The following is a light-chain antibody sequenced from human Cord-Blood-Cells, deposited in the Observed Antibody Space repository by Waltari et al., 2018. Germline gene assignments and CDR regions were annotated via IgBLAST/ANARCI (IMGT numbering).Light chain of an antibody. CDR2: AAS. V-gene: IGKV1-39*01. CDR3: QQSYSTPLT. Sequence: DIQMTQSPSSPSASVRDRVTITCRASQSISSYLNWYQQKPGKAPKLLIYAASSLQSGVPSRFSGSGSGTDFILTISSLQPEDFATYYCQQSYSTPLTFGGGTKVEIK. J-gene: IGKJ4*01. CDR1: QSISSY.